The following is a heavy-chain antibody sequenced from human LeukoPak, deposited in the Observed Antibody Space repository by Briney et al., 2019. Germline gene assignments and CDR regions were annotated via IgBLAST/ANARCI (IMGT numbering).Heavy chain of an antibody. CDR1: GFTFSNYA. V-gene: IGHV3-30-3*01. D-gene: IGHD5-18*01. J-gene: IGHJ4*02. CDR2: ISFDGSNK. CDR3: ARDVDTALDY. Sequence: GGSLRLSCAASGFTFSNYAIHWVRQAPDKGLEWVTVISFDGSNKYYADSVKGRFTISRDNSKNTLYLQMNSLRAEVTAVYYCARDVDTALDYWGQGTLVTVSS.